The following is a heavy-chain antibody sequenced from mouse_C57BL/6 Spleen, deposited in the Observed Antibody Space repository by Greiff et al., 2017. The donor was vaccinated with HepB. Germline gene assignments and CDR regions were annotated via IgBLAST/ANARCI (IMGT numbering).Heavy chain of an antibody. CDR1: GYTFTDYY. J-gene: IGHJ2*01. D-gene: IGHD2-4*01. CDR3: TRLYYDYDGGYYFDY. Sequence: EVQLQQSGPELVKPGASVKISCKASGYTFTDYYMNWVKQSHGKSLEWIGDINPNNGGTSYNQKFKGKATLTVDKSSSTAYMELRSLTSEDSAVYYCTRLYYDYDGGYYFDYWGQGTTLTVSS. V-gene: IGHV1-26*01. CDR2: INPNNGGT.